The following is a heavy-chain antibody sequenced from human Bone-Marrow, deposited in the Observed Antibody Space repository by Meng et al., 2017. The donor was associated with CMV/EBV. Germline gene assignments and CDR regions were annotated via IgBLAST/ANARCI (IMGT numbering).Heavy chain of an antibody. V-gene: IGHV4-30-4*08. J-gene: IGHJ4*02. CDR3: VGEDDNSAHFDH. Sequence: SETLSLTCTVSGDSISSDAYYWTWIRQPPGKGLEWIGYIYYTGSTYYNPLLRSRVIMSVDTSKNQFSLTLRSVTPADTAVYYCVGEDDNSAHFDHWGQGTLVTVSS. CDR2: IYYTGST. CDR1: GDSISSDAYY. D-gene: IGHD3-22*01.